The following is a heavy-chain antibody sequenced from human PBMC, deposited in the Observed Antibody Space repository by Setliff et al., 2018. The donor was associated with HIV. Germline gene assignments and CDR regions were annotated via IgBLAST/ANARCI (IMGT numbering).Heavy chain of an antibody. Sequence: GASVKVSCKTSGYSFSTSGISWVRQAPGQGLEWMGWIGGYLHDTNAAPHLEARLTMTADTSASTAYMELRSLTSDDTAVYYCVRDERRVAAGSFHYFDYWGQGTLGTVS. J-gene: IGHJ4*02. V-gene: IGHV1-18*01. CDR1: GYSFSTSG. D-gene: IGHD6-13*01. CDR3: VRDERRVAAGSFHYFDY. CDR2: IGGYLHDT.